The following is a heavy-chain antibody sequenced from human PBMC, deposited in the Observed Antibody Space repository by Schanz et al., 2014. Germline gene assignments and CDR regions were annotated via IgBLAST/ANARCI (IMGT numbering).Heavy chain of an antibody. Sequence: QVQLVQSGAEVKKPGASVKVSCKASGYTFTAYYMHWVRQAPGQGLEWMGRINPNSGGTNYAQKFQGRVTMTRDTSISTAYMELSSLRSDDTAVYYCARDRGSAVGYQYYGMDVWGQGTTVTVSS. V-gene: IGHV1-2*02. CDR1: GYTFTAYY. J-gene: IGHJ6*02. D-gene: IGHD3-22*01. CDR2: INPNSGGT. CDR3: ARDRGSAVGYQYYGMDV.